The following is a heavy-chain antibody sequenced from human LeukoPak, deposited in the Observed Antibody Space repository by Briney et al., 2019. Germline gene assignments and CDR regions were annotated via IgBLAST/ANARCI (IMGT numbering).Heavy chain of an antibody. D-gene: IGHD7-27*01. J-gene: IGHJ4*02. CDR1: GYTFTGYY. V-gene: IGHV1-2*02. CDR2: INPNSGGT. CDR3: ARFSPLAHTGDASLLTFDY. Sequence: GASVKVSCKASGYTFTGYYMHWVRQAPGQGLEWMGWINPNSGGTNYAQKFQGRVTMTRDTSISTAYMELSRLRSDVSALYYCARFSPLAHTGDASLLTFDYWGQGTLVTVSS.